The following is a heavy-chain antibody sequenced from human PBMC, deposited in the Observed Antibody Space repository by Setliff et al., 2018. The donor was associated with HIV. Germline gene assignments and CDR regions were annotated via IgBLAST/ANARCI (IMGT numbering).Heavy chain of an antibody. CDR3: AAVFTGEPGRSLDY. J-gene: IGHJ4*02. V-gene: IGHV3-21*01. Sequence: LRLSCAVSGFTFITSTMNWVRQAPGKGLEWVASISSSRSYIHFADSVKGRFTISRDNAKNSQYLLMSDLRAEDTAVYYCAAVFTGEPGRSLDYWGQGTPVTVSS. CDR1: GFTFITST. CDR2: ISSSRSYI. D-gene: IGHD1-26*01.